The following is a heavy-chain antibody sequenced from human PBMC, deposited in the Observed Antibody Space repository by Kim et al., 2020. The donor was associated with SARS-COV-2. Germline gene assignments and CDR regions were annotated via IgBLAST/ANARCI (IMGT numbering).Heavy chain of an antibody. V-gene: IGHV3-72*01. J-gene: IGHJ4*02. CDR2: IRNKAYRYTT. D-gene: IGHD1-26*01. CDR3: LRGFMVGGVKYSDY. CDR1: GFTFSDHY. Sequence: GGSLRLSCAASGFTFSDHYMDWVRQAPGKGLEWVGRIRNKAYRYTTEYAASVKGRFTISRDDSKNSLYLQMNSLKTEDTAVYFCLRGFMVGGVKYSDYWGQGTLVTVSS.